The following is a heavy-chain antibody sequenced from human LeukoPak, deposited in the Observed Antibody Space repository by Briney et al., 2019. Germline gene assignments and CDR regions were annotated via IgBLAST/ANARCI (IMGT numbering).Heavy chain of an antibody. D-gene: IGHD4-17*01. CDR2: IYYSGST. CDR1: GGSISSYY. J-gene: IGHJ4*02. V-gene: IGHV4-59*12. Sequence: PSETLSLTCTVSGGSISSYYWSWIRQPPGKGLEWIGYIYYSGSTNYNPSLKSRVTISLDKSKNQFSLKLSSVTAADTAVYYCARLDYGDYGAYFDYWGQGTLVTVSS. CDR3: ARLDYGDYGAYFDY.